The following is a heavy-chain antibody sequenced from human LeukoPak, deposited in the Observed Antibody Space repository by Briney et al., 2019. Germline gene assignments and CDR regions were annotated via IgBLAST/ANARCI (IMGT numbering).Heavy chain of an antibody. Sequence: GGSLRLSCAASGFTFSSYSMNWVRQAPGKGLEWVSYISSSSSTIYYADSVKGRFTISRDNAKNSLYLQMNSLRAEDTAVYFCARVPGYYDSSGYPRPLDYWGQGTLVTVSS. V-gene: IGHV3-48*01. CDR3: ARVPGYYDSSGYPRPLDY. CDR2: ISSSSSTI. CDR1: GFTFSSYS. J-gene: IGHJ4*02. D-gene: IGHD3-22*01.